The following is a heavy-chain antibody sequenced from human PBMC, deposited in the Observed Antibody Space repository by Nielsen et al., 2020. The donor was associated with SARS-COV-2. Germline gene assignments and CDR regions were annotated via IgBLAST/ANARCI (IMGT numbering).Heavy chain of an antibody. CDR2: INAGNGNT. Sequence: ASVKVSCKASGYTFTSYAMHWVRQAPGQRLEWMGWINAGNGNTKYSQKFQGRVTMTEDTSTDTAYMELSSLRSEDTAVYYCARDQLTWGSSWYLLNYWGQGTLVTVSS. V-gene: IGHV1-3*01. J-gene: IGHJ4*02. CDR3: ARDQLTWGSSWYLLNY. CDR1: GYTFTSYA. D-gene: IGHD6-13*01.